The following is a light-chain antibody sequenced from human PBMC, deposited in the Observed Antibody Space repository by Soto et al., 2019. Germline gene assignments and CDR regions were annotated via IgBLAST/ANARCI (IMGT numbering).Light chain of an antibody. CDR3: LQDYNYPWT. CDR1: QNIDNK. CDR2: DAS. J-gene: IGKJ1*01. V-gene: IGKV3-15*01. Sequence: EIVMTQSPATLSVSPGERATLSCRASQNIDNKLVWYQQKPCQVPRLLIYDASTRATGIPARFSGSGSGTDFTLTISSLPPEDFATYYCLQDYNYPWTFGQGTKVDI.